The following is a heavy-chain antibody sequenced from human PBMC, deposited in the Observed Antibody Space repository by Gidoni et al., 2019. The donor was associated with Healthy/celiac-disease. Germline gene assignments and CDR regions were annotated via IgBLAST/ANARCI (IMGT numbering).Heavy chain of an antibody. J-gene: IGHJ6*02. CDR3: ASGGARGYYGSGSYYNLYYYGMDV. CDR1: GGSFSGYY. CDR2: INHSGST. Sequence: QVQLQQWGAGLLKPSETLSLTCAVYGGSFSGYYWSWIRQPPGKGLEWIGEINHSGSTNYNPSLKSRVTISVDTSKNQFSLKLSSVTAADTAVYYCASGGARGYYGSGSYYNLYYYGMDVWGQGTTVTVSS. D-gene: IGHD3-10*01. V-gene: IGHV4-34*01.